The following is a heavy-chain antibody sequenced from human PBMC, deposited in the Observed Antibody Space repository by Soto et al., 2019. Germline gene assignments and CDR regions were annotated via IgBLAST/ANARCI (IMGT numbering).Heavy chain of an antibody. J-gene: IGHJ5*01. D-gene: IGHD1-26*01. CDR2: ITGSGDRT. CDR3: AKGLGSGSYAASDS. Sequence: AGSLRLSCAASGFTFSNYALSWVRQAPGKGLEWVSAITGSGDRTYYADSVKGRFTISRDNSKNTLSLEMKSLRAEDTAVYYCAKGLGSGSYAASDSWGQGTLVSVSS. V-gene: IGHV3-23*01. CDR1: GFTFSNYA.